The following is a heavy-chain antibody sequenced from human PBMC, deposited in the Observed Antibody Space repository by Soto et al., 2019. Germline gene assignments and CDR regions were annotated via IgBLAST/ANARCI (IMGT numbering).Heavy chain of an antibody. D-gene: IGHD2-2*01. CDR1: GYTFTSYG. J-gene: IGHJ4*02. CDR3: ARDLPPSDY. Sequence: QVQLVPSGAEVKKPGASVKVSCKASGYTFTSYGISWVRQAPGQGLEWMGWTRAYNSNTNYAQKVHGRGTMTTDTSTSTAYMELSSLRSDDTAVYYCARDLPPSDYWGQGTLATVSS. CDR2: TRAYNSNT. V-gene: IGHV1-18*01.